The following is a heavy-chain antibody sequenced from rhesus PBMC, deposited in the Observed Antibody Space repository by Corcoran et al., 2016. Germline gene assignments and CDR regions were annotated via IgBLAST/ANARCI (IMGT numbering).Heavy chain of an antibody. CDR2: INTGGGRT. J-gene: IGHJ4*01. CDR3: AKDRGGYSF. D-gene: IGHD5-24*01. V-gene: IGHV3-8*01. CDR1: GFTFSSYY. Sequence: EVQLVESGGCLVQPGGSLRLSCTGSGFTFSSYYLSWVRPAPGKGLEWVSAINTGGGRTGYTESVKGRFTISKENAKNTLYLQMDSLRAEDTAVYYCAKDRGGYSFWGQGVLVTVSS.